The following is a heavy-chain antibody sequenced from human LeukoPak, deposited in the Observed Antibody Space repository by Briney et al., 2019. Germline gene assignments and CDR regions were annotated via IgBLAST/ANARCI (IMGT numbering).Heavy chain of an antibody. CDR3: ARDPLVLGYCSSTSCSNDY. Sequence: GGSLLLSCAASGFTFISYSVNWVRRAPGKGLEGVSSINSSSSYIYYADSVKGRFTISRDNAKNSLYLQMNSLRAEDTAVYYCARDPLVLGYCSSTSCSNDYWGQGILVTVSS. J-gene: IGHJ4*02. D-gene: IGHD2-2*01. CDR2: INSSSSYI. CDR1: GFTFISYS. V-gene: IGHV3-21*01.